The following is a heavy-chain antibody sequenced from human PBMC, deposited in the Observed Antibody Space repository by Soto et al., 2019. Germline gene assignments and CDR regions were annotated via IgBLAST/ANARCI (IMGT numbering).Heavy chain of an antibody. V-gene: IGHV4-59*08. D-gene: IGHD2-2*01. CDR1: GGSISSYY. CDR2: IYYSGST. J-gene: IGHJ6*03. Sequence: SETLSLTCTVSGGSISSYYWSWIRQPPGKGLEWIGYIYYSGSTNYNPSLKSRVTISVDTSKNQFSLKLSSVTAADTAVYYCARDIVVVPAAMGSYMDVWGKGTKVTVSS. CDR3: ARDIVVVPAAMGSYMDV.